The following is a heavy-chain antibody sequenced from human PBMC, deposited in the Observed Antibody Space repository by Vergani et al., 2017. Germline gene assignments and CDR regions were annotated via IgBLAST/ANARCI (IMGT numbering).Heavy chain of an antibody. CDR1: GGSISSGDYY. Sequence: QVLLQESGPGLVKPSQTLSLTCTVSGGSISSGDYYWSWIRQPPGKGLEWIGYIYYSGSTYYNPSLKSRVTISVDTSKNQFSLKLGSVTAADTAVYYCARALLRPQTNFDYWGQGTLVTVSS. J-gene: IGHJ4*02. V-gene: IGHV4-30-4*01. D-gene: IGHD4-17*01. CDR3: ARALLRPQTNFDY. CDR2: IYYSGST.